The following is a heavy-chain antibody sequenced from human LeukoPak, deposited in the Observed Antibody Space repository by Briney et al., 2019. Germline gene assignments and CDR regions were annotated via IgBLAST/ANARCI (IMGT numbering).Heavy chain of an antibody. Sequence: SETLSLTCTVYGGSLSNYYWSWIRQPPGKGLEWIGEIKPGGITNYNPSLKSRVTISVDTSKNQFSLKLSSVTAADTAVYYCARGPSRFDYWGQGTLVTVSS. CDR2: IKPGGIT. J-gene: IGHJ4*02. CDR3: ARGPSRFDY. D-gene: IGHD5/OR15-5a*01. CDR1: GGSLSNYY. V-gene: IGHV4-34*01.